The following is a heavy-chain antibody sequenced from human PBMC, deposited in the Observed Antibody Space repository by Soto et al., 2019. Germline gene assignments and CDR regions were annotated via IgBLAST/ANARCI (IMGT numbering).Heavy chain of an antibody. CDR2: ISSSGSTI. J-gene: IGHJ3*02. V-gene: IGHV3-11*01. Sequence: GGSLRLSCAASGFTFSDYYMSLIRQAPGKGLEWVSYISSSGSTIYYADSVKGRFTISRDNAKNTLYLQMNSLRAEDTAVYYCAKSYGDYDAFDIWGQGTMVTVSS. CDR1: GFTFSDYY. D-gene: IGHD4-17*01. CDR3: AKSYGDYDAFDI.